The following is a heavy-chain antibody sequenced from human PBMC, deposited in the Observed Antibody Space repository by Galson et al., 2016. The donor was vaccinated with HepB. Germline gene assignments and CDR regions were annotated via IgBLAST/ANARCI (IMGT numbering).Heavy chain of an antibody. V-gene: IGHV3-23*01. Sequence: SLRLSCAASGFRFRDHALSWVRQAPGKGLEWVSDSSGSGDNTYYAESVKDRFTISRDNSKNTLFLQMNSLRPEDMGVYYCAGCGDYGSGSLDFWGQGTLVTVSS. J-gene: IGHJ4*02. CDR2: SSGSGDNT. CDR1: GFRFRDHA. D-gene: IGHD3-10*01. CDR3: AGCGDYGSGSLDF.